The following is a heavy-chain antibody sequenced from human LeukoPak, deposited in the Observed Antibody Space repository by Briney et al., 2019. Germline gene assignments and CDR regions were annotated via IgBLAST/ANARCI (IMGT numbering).Heavy chain of an antibody. CDR3: ARDRITMARGQPPDY. D-gene: IGHD3-10*01. V-gene: IGHV1-18*01. J-gene: IGHJ4*02. Sequence: GASVKVAFQASGYTFTSYGISWVRQSPGQGLEWMGWISAYNGNTNFAQKLQGRVTMTTDTSTSTAYMELRSLRSDDTAVYYCARDRITMARGQPPDYWGQGTLVTVSS. CDR1: GYTFTSYG. CDR2: ISAYNGNT.